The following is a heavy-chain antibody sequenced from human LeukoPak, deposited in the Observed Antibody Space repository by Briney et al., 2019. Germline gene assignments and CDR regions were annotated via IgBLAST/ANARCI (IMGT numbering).Heavy chain of an antibody. CDR3: ARDLYRRAQDYYYGMDV. CDR2: TYYRSKWYN. CDR1: GDRVSSNSAT. V-gene: IGHV6-1*01. J-gene: IGHJ6*02. Sequence: SQTLSLTCALSGDRVSSNSATWNWIRQSPSRGLEWLGWTYYRSKWYNDYAVSVKSRITINPDTSKNPFSLQLNSVPPEDTAVYYCARDLYRRAQDYYYGMDVWGQGTTVTVSS. D-gene: IGHD2-2*01.